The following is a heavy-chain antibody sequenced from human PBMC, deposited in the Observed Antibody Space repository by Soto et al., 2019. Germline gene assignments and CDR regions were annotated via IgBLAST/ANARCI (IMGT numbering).Heavy chain of an antibody. J-gene: IGHJ2*01. CDR1: GGTFSSHT. V-gene: IGHV1-69*08. Sequence: QDQLVQSGAEVKKPGSSVKVSCKASGGTFSSHTFSWVRQAPGQGLEWMGRIIPALGTATYAQKFQGRVTITADEXATTVYMELNSRRSEDTAVYYCARPDFGDYWYFDLWGRGTLVTVSS. D-gene: IGHD4-17*01. CDR3: ARPDFGDYWYFDL. CDR2: IIPALGTA.